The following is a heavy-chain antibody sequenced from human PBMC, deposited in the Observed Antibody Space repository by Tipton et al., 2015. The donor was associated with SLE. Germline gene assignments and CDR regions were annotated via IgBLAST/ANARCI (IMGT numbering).Heavy chain of an antibody. D-gene: IGHD5-18*01. CDR2: IYYSGST. CDR1: GGSISSGGYY. J-gene: IGHJ4*02. CDR3: ARSGLRGYSYVHFDY. V-gene: IGHV4-31*11. Sequence: PGLVKPSGTLSLTCAVSGGSISSGGYYWSWIRQHPGKGLEWIGYIYYSGSTYYNPSLKSRVTISVDTSKNQFSLKLSSVTAADTAVYYCARSGLRGYSYVHFDYWGQGTLVTVSS.